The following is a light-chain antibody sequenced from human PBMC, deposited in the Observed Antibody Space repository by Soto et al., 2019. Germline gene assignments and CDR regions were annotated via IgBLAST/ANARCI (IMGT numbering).Light chain of an antibody. CDR2: GAS. CDR1: QGIGDD. V-gene: IGKV1-17*01. Sequence: DFQMTQSPSSLSASVGDRITITCRASQGIGDDVGWYQQRPGEAPKRLIYGASILPSGVPSRFSGSGSGTEFPLTISGLQPEDFATYFCLEHNTYPFTFGGGTKVEIK. CDR3: LEHNTYPFT. J-gene: IGKJ4*01.